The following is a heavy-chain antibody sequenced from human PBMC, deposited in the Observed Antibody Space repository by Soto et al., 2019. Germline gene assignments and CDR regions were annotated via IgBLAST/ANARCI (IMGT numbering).Heavy chain of an antibody. J-gene: IGHJ6*02. CDR1: GFTFSSYW. CDR2: INSDWSST. CDR3: ARGIRNYYGVDV. Sequence: EVQLVESGGGLVQPGGSLRLSCAASGFTFSSYWMHWVRQAPGKGLVWVSRINSDWSSTSYADSVKGRFTISRDNAKNTLYLQMSSLRTEDTAVYYCARGIRNYYGVDVWGQGTTVTVSS. V-gene: IGHV3-74*01. D-gene: IGHD4-17*01.